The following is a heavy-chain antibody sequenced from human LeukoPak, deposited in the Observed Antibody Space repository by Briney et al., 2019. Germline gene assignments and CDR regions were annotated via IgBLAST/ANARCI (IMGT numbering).Heavy chain of an antibody. CDR2: ISFDGDNQ. V-gene: IGHV3-30*01. CDR3: ARDPFDFWSGYFDS. CDR1: GFTFSSHS. Sequence: PGGSLRLSCAASGFTFSSHSMHWVRQAPGKGLEWVAVISFDGDNQYYAESVTGRFIISRDNSKNTLYLHMNSLRAEDTAVFYCARDPFDFWSGYFDSWGQGTLVTVSS. D-gene: IGHD3-3*01. J-gene: IGHJ4*02.